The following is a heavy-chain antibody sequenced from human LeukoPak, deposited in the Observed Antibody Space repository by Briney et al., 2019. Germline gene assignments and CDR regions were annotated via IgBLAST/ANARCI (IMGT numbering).Heavy chain of an antibody. J-gene: IGHJ3*02. CDR3: ARALKSAHAFDI. V-gene: IGHV4-39*07. CDR2: IYYSGST. Sequence: PSETLSLTCTVSGGSISSSSYYWGWIRQPPGKGLEWIGSIYYSGSTYYNPSLKSRVTISVDTSKNQFSLKLSSVTAADTAVYYCARALKSAHAFDIWGQGTMVTVSS. CDR1: GGSISSSSYY. D-gene: IGHD3-3*01.